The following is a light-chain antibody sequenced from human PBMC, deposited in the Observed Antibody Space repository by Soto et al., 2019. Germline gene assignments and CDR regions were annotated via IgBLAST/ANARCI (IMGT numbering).Light chain of an antibody. CDR3: HQYSLWPPYT. CDR1: HSVISNY. J-gene: IGKJ3*01. Sequence: SDFTLAPGTKSLPIRARATLSYQALHSVISNYLAWYQHKPGQAPRLLIYDASTRATGIPDRFSGSGSGTDFTLTISRLESEDFAVYYCHQYSLWPPYTFGPGTKVDIK. V-gene: IGKV3-20*01. CDR2: DAS.